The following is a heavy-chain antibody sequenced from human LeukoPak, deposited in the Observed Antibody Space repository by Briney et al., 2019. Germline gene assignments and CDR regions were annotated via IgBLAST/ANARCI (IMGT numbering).Heavy chain of an antibody. CDR3: AKRVDDYGDYFDY. CDR2: ISGSGGST. V-gene: IGHV3-23*01. J-gene: IGHJ4*02. Sequence: GASLRLSCAASGFTFSSYAMSWVRQAPGKGLEWVSAISGSGGSTYYADSVKGRFTISRGNSKNTLYLQMNSLRAEDTAVYYCAKRVDDYGDYFDYWGQGTLVTVSS. CDR1: GFTFSSYA. D-gene: IGHD4-17*01.